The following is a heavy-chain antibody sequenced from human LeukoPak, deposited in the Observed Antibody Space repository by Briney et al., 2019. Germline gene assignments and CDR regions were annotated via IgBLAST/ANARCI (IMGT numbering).Heavy chain of an antibody. V-gene: IGHV3-30*02. Sequence: GGSLRLSCAASGFTFSDYYMTWIRQAPGKGLEWVAFIRYDGSNKYYADSVKGRFTISRDNSKNTLYLQMNSLRAEDTAVYYCTYCGGDCYSWFDPWGQGTLVTVSS. D-gene: IGHD2-21*02. J-gene: IGHJ5*02. CDR1: GFTFSDYY. CDR3: TYCGGDCYSWFDP. CDR2: IRYDGSNK.